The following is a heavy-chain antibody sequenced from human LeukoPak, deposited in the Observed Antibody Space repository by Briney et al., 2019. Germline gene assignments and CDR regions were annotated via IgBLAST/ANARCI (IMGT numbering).Heavy chain of an antibody. J-gene: IGHJ4*02. D-gene: IGHD6-19*01. Sequence: PSETLSLTCTVSGGSISSYYWSWIRQPPGKGLEWIGYIYYSGSTNYNPSLKSRVTMSVDTSKNQISLKLSSVTAADSAVYYCARGSEQWLTYFDYWGQGTLVTVSS. CDR3: ARGSEQWLTYFDY. V-gene: IGHV4-59*12. CDR1: GGSISSYY. CDR2: IYYSGST.